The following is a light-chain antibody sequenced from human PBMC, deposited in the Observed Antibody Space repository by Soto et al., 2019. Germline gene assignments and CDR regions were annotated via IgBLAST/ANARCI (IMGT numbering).Light chain of an antibody. Sequence: ILLTQSPSSLSASVGDRVTITCRASQGIDSSFAWYQQKPGKAPKLLIYAASSLQSGVPSRFSGSGSETEFTLTISSLQPEDFATYYCQQLNSYPITFGQGTRLEIK. J-gene: IGKJ5*01. CDR1: QGIDSS. CDR3: QQLNSYPIT. V-gene: IGKV1-9*01. CDR2: AAS.